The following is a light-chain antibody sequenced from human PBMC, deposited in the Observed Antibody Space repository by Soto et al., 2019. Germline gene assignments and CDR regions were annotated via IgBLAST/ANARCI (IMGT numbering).Light chain of an antibody. Sequence: DIQMTQSPSTLSASVGDRVTITCRASQSISSWLAWYQQKPGKAPKLLIYKASHLENGVPSRFSGSGSGTEFTLTISSLQPGDFATYYCQQYYTMYTFGRGTKVDIK. CDR2: KAS. J-gene: IGKJ2*01. CDR3: QQYYTMYT. CDR1: QSISSW. V-gene: IGKV1-5*03.